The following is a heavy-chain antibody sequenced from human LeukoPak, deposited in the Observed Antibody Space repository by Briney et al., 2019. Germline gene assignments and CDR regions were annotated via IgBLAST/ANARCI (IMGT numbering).Heavy chain of an antibody. J-gene: IGHJ6*03. D-gene: IGHD5-18*01. Sequence: SVKVSCKASGYTFTSYGISWVRQAPGQGLEWMGWISAYNGNSTYAQKLQGRVTMTTDTSTSTAYMELRSLRSDDTAVYYCARVPDTPTTYYYYMDVWGKGTTVTVSS. CDR3: ARVPDTPTTYYYYMDV. CDR1: GYTFTSYG. CDR2: ISAYNGNS. V-gene: IGHV1-18*01.